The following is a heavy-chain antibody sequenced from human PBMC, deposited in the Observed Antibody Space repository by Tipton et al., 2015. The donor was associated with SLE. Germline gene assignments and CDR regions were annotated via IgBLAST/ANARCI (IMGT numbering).Heavy chain of an antibody. CDR2: IYYSGGT. Sequence: LRLSCTVSGGSISSYYWSWIRQPPGKGLEWIGYIYYSGGTNYNPSLKSRVTISVDTSKNQFSLKLSSVTAADTAVYYCASGRAVAGGDYFDYWGQGTLVTVSS. D-gene: IGHD6-19*01. CDR3: ASGRAVAGGDYFDY. V-gene: IGHV4-59*01. J-gene: IGHJ4*02. CDR1: GGSISSYY.